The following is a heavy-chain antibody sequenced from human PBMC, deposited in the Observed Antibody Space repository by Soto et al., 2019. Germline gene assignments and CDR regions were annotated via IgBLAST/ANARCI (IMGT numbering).Heavy chain of an antibody. CDR2: IYWNDDK. V-gene: IGHV2-5*01. CDR3: PLQGSYSSGWDGWFDP. J-gene: IGHJ5*02. Sequence: QITLKESGPTLVKPTQTLTLTCTFSGFSLSTSGVGVGWIRQPPGKALEWLALIYWNDDKRYSPSLKSRLTITKDTSKNQVVLTMTNMDPVDTATYYCPLQGSYSSGWDGWFDPWGQGTLVTVSS. CDR1: GFSLSTSGVG. D-gene: IGHD6-19*01.